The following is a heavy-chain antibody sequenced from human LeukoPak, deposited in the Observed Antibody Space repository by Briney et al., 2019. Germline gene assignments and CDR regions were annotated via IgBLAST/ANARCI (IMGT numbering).Heavy chain of an antibody. CDR2: IFHTGHT. J-gene: IGHJ4*02. CDR3: ARGFYGSGSQFDY. Sequence: SETLSLTCAVSGGSISSGDYPWSWFRHPPGKGLEWIGYIFHTGHTSYNPSLKSRVTISVDMSKNQLSLKLSSVTAADTAVYYCARGFYGSGSQFDYWGQGTLVTVSS. CDR1: GGSISSGDYP. D-gene: IGHD3-10*01. V-gene: IGHV4-30-2*01.